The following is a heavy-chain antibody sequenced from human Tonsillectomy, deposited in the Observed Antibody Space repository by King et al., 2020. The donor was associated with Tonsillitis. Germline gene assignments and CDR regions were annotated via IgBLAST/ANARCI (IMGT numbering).Heavy chain of an antibody. CDR1: GFTFSDYA. CDR3: ARDGAYVDTALLPDI. Sequence: HVQLVESGGGLVPPGKSLRLSCAASGFTFSDYAMHWVRQAPGKGLEWVALLSNDGSERDYADSVKGRFTISRDNSKNTVDLQMNSLRRDDTAMYFCARDGAYVDTALLPDIWGQGTMVTVSS. V-gene: IGHV3-30*01. D-gene: IGHD5-18*01. CDR2: LSNDGSER. J-gene: IGHJ3*02.